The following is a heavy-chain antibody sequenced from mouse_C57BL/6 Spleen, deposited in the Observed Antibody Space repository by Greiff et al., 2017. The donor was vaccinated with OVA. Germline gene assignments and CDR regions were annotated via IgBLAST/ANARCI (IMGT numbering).Heavy chain of an antibody. CDR1: GYTFTDYY. CDR3: ASTPFYGKRAMDY. D-gene: IGHD2-1*01. V-gene: IGHV1-26*01. J-gene: IGHJ4*01. Sequence: EVQLQQSGPELVKPGASVKISCKASGYTFTDYYMNWVKQSHGKSLEWIGDINPNNGGTSYNQKFKGKATLTVDKSSSTAYMELRSLTSEDSAVYYCASTPFYGKRAMDYWGQGTSVTVSS. CDR2: INPNNGGT.